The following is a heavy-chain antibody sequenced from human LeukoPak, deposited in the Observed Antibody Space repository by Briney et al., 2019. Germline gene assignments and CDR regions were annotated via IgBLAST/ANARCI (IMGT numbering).Heavy chain of an antibody. Sequence: GGSLRLSCAASGFTFDDYGMHWVRHTPGKGLEWVSGISWNSGNIGYADSVKGRFTISRDNAKNSLYLQMNSLRAEDMALYYCAKEATVVAGLDYWGQGTLVTVSS. D-gene: IGHD6-19*01. CDR2: ISWNSGNI. J-gene: IGHJ4*02. CDR3: AKEATVVAGLDY. CDR1: GFTFDDYG. V-gene: IGHV3-9*03.